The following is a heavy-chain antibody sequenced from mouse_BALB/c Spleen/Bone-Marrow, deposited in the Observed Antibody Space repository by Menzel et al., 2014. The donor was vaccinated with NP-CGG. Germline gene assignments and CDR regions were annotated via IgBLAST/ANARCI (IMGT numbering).Heavy chain of an antibody. CDR3: ARKVVRSYFDY. D-gene: IGHD1-1*01. CDR1: GYSITSDYA. V-gene: IGHV3-2*02. Sequence: EVQRVESGPGLVKPSQSLSLTCTVTGYSITSDYAWNWIRQFPGNKLEWMGFIRYSGGTSYNPSLKSRISITRDTSKNQFFLQLNSVTTEDTATYYCARKVVRSYFDYWGQGTTLTVSS. CDR2: IRYSGGT. J-gene: IGHJ2*01.